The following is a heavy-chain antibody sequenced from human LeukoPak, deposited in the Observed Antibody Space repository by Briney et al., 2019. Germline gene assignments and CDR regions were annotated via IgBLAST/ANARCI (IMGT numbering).Heavy chain of an antibody. V-gene: IGHV1-2*02. D-gene: IGHD5-24*01. Sequence: ASAKVSCKASGYTFTSYAIHWVRQAPGQGLEWMGWITPSGGTNYPQKFQGRVAITWDTSITTAYMDLSRLTSDDTAVYYCARDRYGDGFAHLDYWGQGALVTVS. CDR1: GYTFTSYA. CDR3: ARDRYGDGFAHLDY. J-gene: IGHJ4*02. CDR2: ITPSGGT.